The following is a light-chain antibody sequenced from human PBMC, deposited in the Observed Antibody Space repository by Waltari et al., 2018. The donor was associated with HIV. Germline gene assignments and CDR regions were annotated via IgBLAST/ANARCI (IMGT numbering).Light chain of an antibody. V-gene: IGLV3-21*02. CDR2: DDT. CDR1: NIGSKN. CDR3: QVWDYNTNHYV. J-gene: IGLJ1*01. Sequence: SYMLTQPPSVSVAPGQTARIPCGGNNIGSKNVHWFQQKPGQAPVLVVYDDTDRPSGIPERFSGSNSGNTATLTISRVEAGDEADYYCQVWDYNTNHYVFGTGTEVTVL.